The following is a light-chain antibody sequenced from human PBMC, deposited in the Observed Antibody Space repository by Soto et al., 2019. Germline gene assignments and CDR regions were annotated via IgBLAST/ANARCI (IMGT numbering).Light chain of an antibody. CDR2: GAS. CDR1: QDITRW. CDR3: QQTNTFPLT. Sequence: DIQMTQSPSSLSGSVGDRVTISLLASQDITRWLAWYQQKPGKAPKLLIYGASSLQSGVPSRFSGSGSETDFTLTISSLQPEDSATYYCQQTNTFPLTFGGGTKVDIK. V-gene: IGKV1-12*01. J-gene: IGKJ4*01.